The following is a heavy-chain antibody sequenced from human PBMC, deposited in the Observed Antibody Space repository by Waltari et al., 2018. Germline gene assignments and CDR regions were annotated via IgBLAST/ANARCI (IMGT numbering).Heavy chain of an antibody. Sequence: QVQLVESGGGVVQPGGSLRLSCAASGFTFSNYGMHWVRQAPGKGLEWVAFIRYDGSNKYYADSVKGRFIISRDNSKNTVYLQMNSLRAEDTAVYYCASKPLSSVAGTFDYWGQGTLVTVSS. CDR2: IRYDGSNK. CDR3: ASKPLSSVAGTFDY. J-gene: IGHJ4*02. V-gene: IGHV3-30*02. CDR1: GFTFSNYG. D-gene: IGHD6-19*01.